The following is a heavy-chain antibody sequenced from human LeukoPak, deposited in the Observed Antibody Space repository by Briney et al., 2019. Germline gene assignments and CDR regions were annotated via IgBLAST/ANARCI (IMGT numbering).Heavy chain of an antibody. V-gene: IGHV3-21*01. CDR2: ISSSSSSYI. J-gene: IGHJ6*02. D-gene: IGHD6-13*01. CDR1: GFTFSSYS. CDR3: ASSEGQQAYGMDA. Sequence: GGSLRLSCAASGFTFSSYSMNWVRQAPGKGLERVSSISSSSSSYIYYADSVKGRFTISRDNAKNSLYLQMNSLRAEDTAVYYCASSEGQQAYGMDAWGQGTTVTVSS.